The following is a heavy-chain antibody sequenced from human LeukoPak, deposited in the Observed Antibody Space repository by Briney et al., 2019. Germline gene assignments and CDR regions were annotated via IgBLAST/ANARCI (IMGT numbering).Heavy chain of an antibody. D-gene: IGHD6-13*01. CDR1: GYTFTGYY. V-gene: IGHV1-2*02. CDR2: INPNSGGT. J-gene: IGHJ4*02. Sequence: ASVKVSCKASGYTFTGYYMHWVRQAPGQGLEWMGWINPNSGGTNYAQKFQGRVTMTRDTSISTAYMELSRLRSDDTAVYYCARTIRYSSSWYVLDYWGQGTLVTVSS. CDR3: ARTIRYSSSWYVLDY.